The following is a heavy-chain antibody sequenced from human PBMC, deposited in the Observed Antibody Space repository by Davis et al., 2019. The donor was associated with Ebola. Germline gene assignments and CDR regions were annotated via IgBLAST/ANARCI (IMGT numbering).Heavy chain of an antibody. CDR1: GFTFSSYS. CDR3: TRTPLYRDWSPFDY. D-gene: IGHD3-9*01. V-gene: IGHV3-49*04. J-gene: IGHJ4*02. CDR2: IRSKAYGATT. Sequence: GESLKISCAASGFTFSSYSMNWVRQAPGKGLEWIALIRSKAYGATTEYAASVRGRFTISRDDSKSIAYLQMNSLKAEDTAVYYCTRTPLYRDWSPFDYWGQGSLVTVSS.